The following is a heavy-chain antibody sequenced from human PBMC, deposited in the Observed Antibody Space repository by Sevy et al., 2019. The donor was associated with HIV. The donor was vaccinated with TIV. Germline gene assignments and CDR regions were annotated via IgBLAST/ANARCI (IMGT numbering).Heavy chain of an antibody. Sequence: GGSLRLSCAASGFTFDNYAMGWVRQAPGKGLEWVSLINWAGDNTYYGDSVKGRFTICRDNWKNSLYLQLNRLRTEDNDMYHCAKDKQDCSDGTYYHHSSEGFDIWGQGTKVTVSS. CDR3: AKDKQDCSDGTYYHHSSEGFDI. V-gene: IGHV3-43D*03. CDR2: INWAGDNT. D-gene: IGHD2-15*01. CDR1: GFTFDNYA. J-gene: IGHJ3*02.